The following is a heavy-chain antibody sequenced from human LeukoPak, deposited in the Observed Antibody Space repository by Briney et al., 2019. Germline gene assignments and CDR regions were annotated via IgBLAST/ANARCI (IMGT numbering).Heavy chain of an antibody. D-gene: IGHD1-14*01. CDR1: GGSISSYY. Sequence: SETLSLTCTVSGGSISSYYWSWIRQPPGKGLEWIGYIYYSGSTNYHPSLKSRVTISVDTSKNQFSLKLSSVTAADTAVYYCARHEHPGTVDYWGQGTLVTVSS. CDR2: IYYSGST. J-gene: IGHJ4*02. CDR3: ARHEHPGTVDY. V-gene: IGHV4-59*08.